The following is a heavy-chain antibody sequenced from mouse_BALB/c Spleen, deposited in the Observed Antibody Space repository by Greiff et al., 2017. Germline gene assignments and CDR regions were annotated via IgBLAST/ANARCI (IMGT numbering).Heavy chain of an antibody. Sequence: QVQLQQSGAELAKPGASVKMSCKASGYTFTSYWMHWVKQRPGQGLEWIRYINPSTGYTEYNQKFKDKATLTADKSSSTAYMQLSSLTSEDSAVYYCARYLTGLDYWGQGTTLTVSS. CDR1: GYTFTSYW. D-gene: IGHD2-13*01. CDR3: ARYLTGLDY. V-gene: IGHV1-7*01. CDR2: INPSTGYT. J-gene: IGHJ2*01.